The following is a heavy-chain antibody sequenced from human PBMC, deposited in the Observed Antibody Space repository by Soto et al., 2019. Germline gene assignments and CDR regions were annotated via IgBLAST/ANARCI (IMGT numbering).Heavy chain of an antibody. D-gene: IGHD6-19*01. Sequence: SETLSLTCTVSGGSISSYYWSWIRQPAGKGLEWIGRIYTSGSTNYNPSLKSRVTMSVDTSKNQFSLKLISVTAADTAVYYCARVNSSGWNSWFDPWGQGTLVTV. CDR2: IYTSGST. V-gene: IGHV4-4*07. CDR1: GGSISSYY. J-gene: IGHJ5*02. CDR3: ARVNSSGWNSWFDP.